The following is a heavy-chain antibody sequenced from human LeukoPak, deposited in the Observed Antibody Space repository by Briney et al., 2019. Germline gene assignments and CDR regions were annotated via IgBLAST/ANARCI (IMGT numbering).Heavy chain of an antibody. CDR2: IYYSGST. V-gene: IGHV4-59*01. J-gene: IGHJ4*02. CDR3: ARGVPYYYDRSGYPFHY. D-gene: IGHD3-22*01. Sequence: SETLSLTCTVSGGSISSYYWNWIRQPPGKGLEWIGYIYYSGSTNYNPSLKSRVTISVDTSKNQFSLKLSSVTAADTAVYYCARGVPYYYDRSGYPFHYWGQGTLVTVSS. CDR1: GGSISSYY.